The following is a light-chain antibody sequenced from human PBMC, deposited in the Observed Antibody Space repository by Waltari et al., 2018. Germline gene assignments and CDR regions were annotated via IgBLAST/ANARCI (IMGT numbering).Light chain of an antibody. J-gene: IGKJ1*01. V-gene: IGKV3-11*01. CDR2: DAS. CDR1: RSVYIS. CDR3: QQRNNWPPT. Sequence: EILLTQSPATLSLNPGDTATHSCRASRSVYISLAWYQQRPGQAPRLLLSDASTRATGTPARFSGGGSGTDFTLTISSLEPEDFAVYYCQQRNNWPPTFGQGTTV.